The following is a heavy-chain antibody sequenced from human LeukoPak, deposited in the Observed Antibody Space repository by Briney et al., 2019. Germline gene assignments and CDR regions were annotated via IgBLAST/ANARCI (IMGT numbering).Heavy chain of an antibody. V-gene: IGHV3-48*03. D-gene: IGHD1-1*01. Sequence: GGSLRLSCAASRFTFISYERNWVRQAPGKGLEWVSYINSNFSTIYYADSVKGRFTLSRDNAKNSLYLQMNSLRDEDTAVYYCASDGTWERLGRRRHLDRWGRGTLVTVSS. CDR2: INSNFSTI. J-gene: IGHJ2*01. CDR1: RFTFISYE. CDR3: ASDGTWERLGRRRHLDR.